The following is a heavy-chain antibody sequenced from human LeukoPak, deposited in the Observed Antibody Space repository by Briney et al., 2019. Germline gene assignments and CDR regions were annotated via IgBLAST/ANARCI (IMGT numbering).Heavy chain of an antibody. D-gene: IGHD6-13*01. CDR1: GGSISSSSYY. CDR2: IYYSGST. V-gene: IGHV4-39*01. J-gene: IGHJ3*02. Sequence: SETLSLTCTVSGGSISSSSYYWGWIRQPPGKGLEWIGSIYYSGSTYYNPSFKSRVTISVDTSKNQFSLKLSSVTAADTAVYYCARPRDSSSLTGAFDIWGQGTRVTVSS. CDR3: ARPRDSSSLTGAFDI.